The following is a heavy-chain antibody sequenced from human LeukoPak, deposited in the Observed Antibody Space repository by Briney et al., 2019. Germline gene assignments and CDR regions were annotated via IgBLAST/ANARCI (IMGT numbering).Heavy chain of an antibody. D-gene: IGHD2-15*01. J-gene: IGHJ5*02. V-gene: IGHV1-2*02. Sequence: ASVKVSCKASGYTFTGYYMHWVRQAPGQGPEWMGWINPNSGGTNYAQKFQGRVTMTRDTSISTAYMELSRLRSDDTAVYYCARDIPVYCSGGSCYGGNWFDPWGQGTLVTVSS. CDR3: ARDIPVYCSGGSCYGGNWFDP. CDR2: INPNSGGT. CDR1: GYTFTGYY.